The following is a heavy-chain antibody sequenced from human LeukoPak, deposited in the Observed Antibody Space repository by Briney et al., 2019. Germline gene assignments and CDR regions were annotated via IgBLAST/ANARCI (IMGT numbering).Heavy chain of an antibody. CDR1: GYTFTGYY. D-gene: IGHD1-14*01. CDR2: INPNSGGT. J-gene: IGHJ6*02. V-gene: IGHV1-2*06. CDR3: ARDQTTGADYYYCGMDV. Sequence: ASVKVSCKASGYTFTGYYMNWVRQAPGQGLEWMGRINPNSGGTKYAQKFQGRVTMTRDTSINTAYMELSRLRSDDTAVYYCARDQTTGADYYYCGMDVWGQGTTVTVSS.